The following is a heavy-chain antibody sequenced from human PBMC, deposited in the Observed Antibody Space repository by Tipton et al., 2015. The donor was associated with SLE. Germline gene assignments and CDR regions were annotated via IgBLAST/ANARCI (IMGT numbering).Heavy chain of an antibody. J-gene: IGHJ4*02. CDR2: ISGSGGTT. D-gene: IGHD2-15*01. Sequence: SLRLSCAASGFTFSSYAMSWVRQAPGKGLEWVSVISGSGGTTYYADSAKGRFTISRGNFRSTVYLQMNSLSAEDTAVYYCAKYTGDDRHCSGGICRYYDYWGQGTLVTVSS. CDR3: AKYTGDDRHCSGGICRYYDY. V-gene: IGHV3-23*01. CDR1: GFTFSSYA.